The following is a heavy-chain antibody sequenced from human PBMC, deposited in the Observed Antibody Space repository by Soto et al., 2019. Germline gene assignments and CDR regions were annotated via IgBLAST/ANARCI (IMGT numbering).Heavy chain of an antibody. V-gene: IGHV4-34*01. CDR2: INHYGST. CDR1: GGSFSGYY. D-gene: IGHD2-2*01. Sequence: SETLSLTCAVYGGSFSGYYWSWIRQPPGKGLEWIGEINHYGSTNQNPYLKSRVTLSIDTSKNQFSLKLGSVTAADTAVYYCAREACSTTSCYHDWGQGTTVTVSS. J-gene: IGHJ6*02. CDR3: AREACSTTSCYHD.